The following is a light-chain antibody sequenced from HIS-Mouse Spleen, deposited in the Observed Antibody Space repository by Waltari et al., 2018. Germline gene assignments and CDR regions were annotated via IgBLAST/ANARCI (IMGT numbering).Light chain of an antibody. V-gene: IGKV1-33*01. CDR2: DAS. CDR3: QQYDNLPPFT. CDR1: QDISNY. J-gene: IGKJ3*01. Sequence: DIQMTQSPSSLSASVGDIVTITCQASQDISNYLHWYQQKPGKAPKLLIYDASNLETGVPSRFSGSGSGTDFTFTISSLQPEDIATYYCQQYDNLPPFTFGPGTKVDIK.